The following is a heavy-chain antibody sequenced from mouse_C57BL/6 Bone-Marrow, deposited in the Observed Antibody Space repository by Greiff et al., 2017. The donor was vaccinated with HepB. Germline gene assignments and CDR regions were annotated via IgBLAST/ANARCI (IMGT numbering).Heavy chain of an antibody. CDR1: GFTFSSYG. J-gene: IGHJ2*01. CDR2: ISSGGSYT. V-gene: IGHV5-6*01. D-gene: IGHD1-1*01. CDR3: ARHVIITTVPYFDY. Sequence: EVHLVESGGDLVKPGGSLKLSCAASGFTFSSYGMSWVRQTPDKRLEWVATISSGGSYTYYPDSVKGRFTISRDNAKNTLYLQMSSLKSEDTAMYYCARHVIITTVPYFDYWGQGTTLTVSS.